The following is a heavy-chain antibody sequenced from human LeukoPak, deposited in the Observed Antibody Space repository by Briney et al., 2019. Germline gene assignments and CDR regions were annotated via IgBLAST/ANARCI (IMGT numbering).Heavy chain of an antibody. J-gene: IGHJ3*01. CDR2: INPNTGGT. CDR3: ARDWGRAAAPG. V-gene: IGHV1-2*02. CDR1: GYTFTGYY. D-gene: IGHD6-13*01. Sequence: GASVKVSCKTSGYTFTGYYIYWVRQAPGQGLEWMGWINPNTGGTNYAQKFQGRVAMTRDTSINTAYMELSGLTSADTAVYYCARDWGRAAAPGRGPGTMVTVSS.